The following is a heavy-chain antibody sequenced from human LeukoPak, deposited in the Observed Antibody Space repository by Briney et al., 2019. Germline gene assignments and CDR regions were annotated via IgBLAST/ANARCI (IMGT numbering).Heavy chain of an antibody. J-gene: IGHJ3*02. CDR3: AKDPPTVMANAFHI. Sequence: GGSLRLSCAASGFTFSSYGMSWVRQAPGKGLEWVSSISGSGGTTYYADSVKGRFTISRDNSKNTLYLQMNSLRDDDTAVYSCAKDPPTVMANAFHIWGQGTMVTVS. V-gene: IGHV3-23*01. CDR2: ISGSGGTT. CDR1: GFTFSSYG. D-gene: IGHD5-18*01.